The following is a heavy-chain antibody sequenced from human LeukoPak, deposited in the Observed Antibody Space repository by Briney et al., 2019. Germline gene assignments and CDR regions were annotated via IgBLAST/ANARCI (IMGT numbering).Heavy chain of an antibody. CDR3: ARARSENWGCVDY. D-gene: IGHD7-27*01. Sequence: GGSLRLSCAASGFTFSTYWMFWVRQAPGKGLVWVSRINNDGSSTSYADSVKGRFTISRDNAKNTLYLQMNSLRAEDTAVYYCARARSENWGCVDYWGQGALVTVSS. J-gene: IGHJ4*02. CDR2: INNDGSST. CDR1: GFTFSTYW. V-gene: IGHV3-74*01.